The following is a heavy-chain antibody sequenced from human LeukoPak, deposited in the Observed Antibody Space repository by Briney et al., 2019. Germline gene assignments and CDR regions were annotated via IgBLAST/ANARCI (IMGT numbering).Heavy chain of an antibody. J-gene: IGHJ5*02. CDR1: GGSFSGYY. CDR3: ARTIPTYYYGSGSDRPRSPNNWFDP. CDR2: INHSGST. V-gene: IGHV4-34*01. Sequence: SETLSLTCAVYGGSFSGYYWSWIRQPPGKGLEWIGEINHSGSTNYNPSLKSRVTISVDTSKNQFSLKLSPVTAADTAVYYCARTIPTYYYGSGSDRPRSPNNWFDPWGQGTLVTVSS. D-gene: IGHD3-10*01.